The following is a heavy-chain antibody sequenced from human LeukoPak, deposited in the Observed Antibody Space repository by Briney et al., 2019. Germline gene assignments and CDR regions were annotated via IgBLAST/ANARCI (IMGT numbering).Heavy chain of an antibody. Sequence: GFLRLSCAASGFTFSSYSMSWVRQAPGKGLEWVSVIYSGGSTYYADSVKGRFTISRDNSKNTLYLQMNSLRAEDSAVYYCARAIAVAGTPFDYWGQGTLVTVSS. CDR3: ARAIAVAGTPFDY. J-gene: IGHJ4*02. CDR1: GFTFSSYS. CDR2: IYSGGST. V-gene: IGHV3-66*01. D-gene: IGHD6-19*01.